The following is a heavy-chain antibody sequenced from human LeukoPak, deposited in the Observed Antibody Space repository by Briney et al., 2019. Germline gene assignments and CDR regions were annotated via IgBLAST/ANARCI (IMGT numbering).Heavy chain of an antibody. CDR1: GYSISSGYY. Sequence: SETLSLTCAVSGYSISSGYYWSWIRQPPGKGLEWIGSIYHSGSTYYNPSLKSRVTISVDTSKNQFSLKLSSVTAADTAVYYCAREKFNYDLLHYFDYWGQGTLVTVSS. D-gene: IGHD3-16*01. CDR2: IYHSGST. CDR3: AREKFNYDLLHYFDY. J-gene: IGHJ4*02. V-gene: IGHV4-38-2*02.